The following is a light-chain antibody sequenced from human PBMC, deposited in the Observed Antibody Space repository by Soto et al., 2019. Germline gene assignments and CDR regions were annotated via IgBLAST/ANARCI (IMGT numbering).Light chain of an antibody. CDR3: QQYGRSRWT. CDR1: PSVSSSY. Sequence: EIVLTQSPGTLSLSPGERATLSCRASPSVSSSYLAWYQQKPGQAPRLLIYGASSRATGIPDRFSGSGSGTDFTLTISRLEPEDFAVYYCQQYGRSRWTFGQGTKVEI. V-gene: IGKV3-20*01. CDR2: GAS. J-gene: IGKJ1*01.